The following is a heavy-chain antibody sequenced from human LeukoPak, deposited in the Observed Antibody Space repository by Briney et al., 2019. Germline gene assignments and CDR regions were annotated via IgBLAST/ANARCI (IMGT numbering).Heavy chain of an antibody. Sequence: ASVKVSCKASGYTFTTYAMQWVRQAPGQRLEWMGWINTGNGNTKYSQKFQGRVTITRDTSASTAYMELSSLRSEDTAVYYCEREFLRATKRYWVFEPLGRGTLVTVSS. CDR3: EREFLRATKRYWVFEP. CDR2: INTGNGNT. V-gene: IGHV1-3*04. CDR1: GYTFTTYA. D-gene: IGHD5/OR15-5a*01. J-gene: IGHJ2*01.